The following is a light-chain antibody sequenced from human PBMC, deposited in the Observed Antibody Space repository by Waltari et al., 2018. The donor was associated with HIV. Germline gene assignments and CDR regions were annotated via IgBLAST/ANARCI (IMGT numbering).Light chain of an antibody. J-gene: IGLJ2*01. Sequence: QSVLTPPPSASGTPGPRVTISCSGSSSHIGRNYVYWSQQRPGTAPKFLIYRNNQRPSGVPDRFSGSKSGTSASLAISGLRSEDEADYYCAAWDDSLSVVFGGGTKLTVL. CDR3: AAWDDSLSVV. CDR2: RNN. CDR1: SSHIGRNY. V-gene: IGLV1-47*01.